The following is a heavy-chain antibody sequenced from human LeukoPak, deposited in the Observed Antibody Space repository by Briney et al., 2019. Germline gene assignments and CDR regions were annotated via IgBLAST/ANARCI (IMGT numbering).Heavy chain of an antibody. D-gene: IGHD3-10*01. Sequence: ASAKVSCKASGYTFTQYAIYWVRQAPGQRLEWMGRINAGNGNTKYSQRFQGRVTISRDTSASTAYMELSSLRSEDTAVYYCARGENYGSGSFDGLDVWGQGTSVTVSS. CDR3: ARGENYGSGSFDGLDV. V-gene: IGHV1-3*01. CDR1: GYTFTQYA. CDR2: INAGNGNT. J-gene: IGHJ6*02.